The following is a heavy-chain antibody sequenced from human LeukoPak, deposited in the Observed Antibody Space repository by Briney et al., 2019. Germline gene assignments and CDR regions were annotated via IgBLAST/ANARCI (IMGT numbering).Heavy chain of an antibody. V-gene: IGHV3-30*02. CDR3: AKDICEQQQSFVY. J-gene: IGHJ4*02. D-gene: IGHD6-13*01. Sequence: GGSLRLPCAASGFTFSSYCMRWVRQAPGKGLGWQAFIRYDGSNKYYADSVKGRFTISRANSKNALYLQMTSVTAEALAFYYGAKDICEQQQSFVYWGEGALVTVSS. CDR1: GFTFSSYC. CDR2: IRYDGSNK.